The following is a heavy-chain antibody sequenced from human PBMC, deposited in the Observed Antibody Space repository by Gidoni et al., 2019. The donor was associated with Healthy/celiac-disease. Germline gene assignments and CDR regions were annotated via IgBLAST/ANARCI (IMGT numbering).Heavy chain of an antibody. J-gene: IGHJ5*02. Sequence: QVQLQQWGAGLLKPSETLSLTCAVYGGSFSGYYWSWIRQPPGKGLEWIGEINHSGSTNYNPSLKSRVTISVDTSKNQFSLKLSSVTAADTAVYYCARGWNESAYSSSWYGDWFDPWGQGTLVTVSS. V-gene: IGHV4-34*01. D-gene: IGHD6-13*01. CDR3: ARGWNESAYSSSWYGDWFDP. CDR2: INHSGST. CDR1: GGSFSGYY.